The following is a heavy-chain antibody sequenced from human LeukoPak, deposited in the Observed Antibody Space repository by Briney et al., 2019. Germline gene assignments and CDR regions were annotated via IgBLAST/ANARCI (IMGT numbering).Heavy chain of an antibody. J-gene: IGHJ4*02. D-gene: IGHD3-22*01. CDR3: ARQIAYYYDSSGYYTTDY. CDR1: GFTFSSYG. Sequence: GGSLRLSCAASGFTFSSYGMHWGRQAPGKGLEWVAIIYYDGSDKYYADSVKGRFTISRDNSKDTLYLQMNSLRAEDTAVYYCARQIAYYYDSSGYYTTDYWGQGTLVTVSS. CDR2: IYYDGSDK. V-gene: IGHV3-33*01.